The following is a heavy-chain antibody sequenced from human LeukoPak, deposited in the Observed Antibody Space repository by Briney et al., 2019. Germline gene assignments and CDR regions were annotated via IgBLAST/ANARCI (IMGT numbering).Heavy chain of an antibody. J-gene: IGHJ4*02. Sequence: PSETLSLTCTVSGGSISSRSYYWGWIRQPPGKGLEWIGSIFYSGTTYYNPSLKSRVTISVDTSKNQFSRRLSSVTAADTAVYYCASENCSGTSCSSFDYWGQGTLVTVSS. D-gene: IGHD2-2*01. CDR2: IFYSGTT. CDR3: ASENCSGTSCSSFDY. V-gene: IGHV4-39*01. CDR1: GGSISSRSYY.